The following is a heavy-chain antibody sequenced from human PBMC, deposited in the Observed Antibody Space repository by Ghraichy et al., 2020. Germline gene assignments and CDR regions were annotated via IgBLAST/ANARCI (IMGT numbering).Heavy chain of an antibody. CDR3: ARDYDQSFDS. J-gene: IGHJ4*02. CDR2: TYYRTKWHN. D-gene: IGHD3-22*01. V-gene: IGHV6-1*01. CDR1: GDSVSTKYAA. Sequence: QTLSLTCAISGDSVSTKYAAWNWIRQSPSRGLEWLGRTYYRTKWHNEYAVSVESRITINPDTSKNQFSLQLTSVTPEDTAVYYCARDYDQSFDSWGQGTLVTVSS.